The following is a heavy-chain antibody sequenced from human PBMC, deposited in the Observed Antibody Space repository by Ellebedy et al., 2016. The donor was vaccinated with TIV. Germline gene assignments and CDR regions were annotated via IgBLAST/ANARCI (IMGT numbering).Heavy chain of an antibody. CDR1: GGSFSGFS. D-gene: IGHD3-10*01. V-gene: IGHV4-34*01. J-gene: IGHJ4*02. CDR3: ARDPGRLLWFGEPPRGFDY. CDR2: INHSGST. Sequence: SETLSLXXAVHGGSFSGFSWSWIRQPQGKGLGWIGEINHSGSTNYNPSLKSRVTISVDTSKNQFSLKLRSVTAADTAVYYRARDPGRLLWFGEPPRGFDYWGQGTLVTVSS.